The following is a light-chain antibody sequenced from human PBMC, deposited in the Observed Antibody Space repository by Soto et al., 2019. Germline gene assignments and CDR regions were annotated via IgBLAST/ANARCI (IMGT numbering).Light chain of an antibody. CDR2: DTS. V-gene: IGKV3-11*01. CDR1: QSVSNF. Sequence: EIVLTQSPGTLXXXPXXXAXXXCRASQSVSNFLAWYQQKPGQAPRLLIYDTSNRATGIPARFSGSGSGTDFTLTINNLDPEDFAVYYCQQRSNWPITFGQGTRLEIK. CDR3: QQRSNWPIT. J-gene: IGKJ5*01.